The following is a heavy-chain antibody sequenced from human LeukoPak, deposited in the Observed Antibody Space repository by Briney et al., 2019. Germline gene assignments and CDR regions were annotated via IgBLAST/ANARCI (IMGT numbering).Heavy chain of an antibody. Sequence: GGSLRLSCAASGFTVSSNYMSWVRQAPGKGLEWVSVIYSGGSTYYADSVEGRFTISRDNSKNTLYLQMNSLRAEDTAVYYCARVGIFGVVIDYWGQGTLVTVSS. V-gene: IGHV3-53*01. D-gene: IGHD3-3*01. J-gene: IGHJ4*02. CDR1: GFTVSSNY. CDR3: ARVGIFGVVIDY. CDR2: IYSGGST.